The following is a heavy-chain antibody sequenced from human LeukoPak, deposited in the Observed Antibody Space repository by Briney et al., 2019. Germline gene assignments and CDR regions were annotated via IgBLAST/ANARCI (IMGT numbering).Heavy chain of an antibody. CDR2: IYYSGST. V-gene: IGHV4-59*01. D-gene: IGHD2-15*01. Sequence: SETLSLTCTASGGSISSYYWSWIRQPPGKGLEWIGYIYYSGSTNYNPSLKSRVTISVDTSKNQFSLKLSSVTAADTAVYYCASNVAATLFDYWGQGTLVTVSS. J-gene: IGHJ4*02. CDR3: ASNVAATLFDY. CDR1: GGSISSYY.